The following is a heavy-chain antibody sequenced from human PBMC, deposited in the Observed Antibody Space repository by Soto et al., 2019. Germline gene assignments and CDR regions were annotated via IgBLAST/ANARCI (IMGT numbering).Heavy chain of an antibody. J-gene: IGHJ5*02. CDR2: ISSNSAYI. CDR1: VFTFSSYE. V-gene: IGHV3-21*01. D-gene: IGHD6-13*01. CDR3: TRDASRDSSARGWFDP. Sequence: GSLRLAAAAPVFTFSSYEMNWVREAPGKGLEWVSTISSNSAYIYYTDALRGRFTISRDNAKNSLHLQMNSLRAEGKAVYYCTRDASRDSSARGWFDPWGPGTLVTVSS.